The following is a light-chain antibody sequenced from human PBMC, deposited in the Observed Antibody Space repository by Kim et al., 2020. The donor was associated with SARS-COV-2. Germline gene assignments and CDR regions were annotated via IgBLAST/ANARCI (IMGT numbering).Light chain of an antibody. J-gene: IGKJ3*01. CDR3: QQSYITPFT. V-gene: IGKV1-39*01. CDR2: AAS. Sequence: DIQMTQSPSTLSASVGDRVTITCRTTQSISSHLNWYQQKPGRAPKLLISAASTLQGGVPSRFSGSGSETDFTLTISSLQPEDFATYFCQQSYITPFTFGPGSKVDIK. CDR1: QSISSH.